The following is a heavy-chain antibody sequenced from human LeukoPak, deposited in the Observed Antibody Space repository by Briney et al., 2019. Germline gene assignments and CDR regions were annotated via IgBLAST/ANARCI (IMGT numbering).Heavy chain of an antibody. CDR2: FSYSGNT. J-gene: IGHJ4*02. CDR1: GDSITSYN. V-gene: IGHV4-59*08. CDR3: ARRFDS. Sequence: SETLSLTCTVSGDSITSYNWNWIRQPPGKGLEWIGSFSYSGNTNYNPSLKSRVTILVDTSKNQFSLKLTSVTAADTAVYYCARRFDSWGQGALVTVSS.